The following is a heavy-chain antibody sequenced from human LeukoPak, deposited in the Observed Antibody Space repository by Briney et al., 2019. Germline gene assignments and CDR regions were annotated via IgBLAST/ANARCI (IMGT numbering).Heavy chain of an antibody. V-gene: IGHV3-30*18. CDR1: GFTFSSYG. D-gene: IGHD6-19*01. J-gene: IGHJ4*02. CDR3: ANQAVAGYFDY. CDR2: ISYDGSNK. Sequence: HPGGSLRLSCAASGFTFSSYGMHWVRQAPGKGLEWVAVISYDGSNKYYADSVKGRFTISRDNSKNTLYLQMNSLRAEDTAVYYCANQAVAGYFDYWGQGTLVTVSS.